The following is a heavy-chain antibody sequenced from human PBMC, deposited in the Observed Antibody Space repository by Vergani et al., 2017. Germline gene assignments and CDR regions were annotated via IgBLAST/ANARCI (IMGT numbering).Heavy chain of an antibody. J-gene: IGHJ6*02. CDR1: GFTFSSYG. V-gene: IGHV3-33*01. Sequence: QVQLVESGGGVVQPGRSLRLSCAASGFTFSSYGMHWVRQAPGKGLEWVAVIWYDGSNKYYADSVKGRFTISRDNSKNTLYLQMNSLRAEDTAVYYCARDQVYSSSSSYYYYGMDVWGQGP. D-gene: IGHD6-6*01. CDR2: IWYDGSNK. CDR3: ARDQVYSSSSSYYYYGMDV.